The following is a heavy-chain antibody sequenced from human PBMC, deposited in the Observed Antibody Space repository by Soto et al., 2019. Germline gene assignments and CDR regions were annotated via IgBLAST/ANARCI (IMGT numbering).Heavy chain of an antibody. D-gene: IGHD1-26*01. Sequence: GVSLRLSCAASGFTVSSNYMSWVRQAPGKGLEWVSVIYSGGSTYYADSVKGRFTISRDNSKNTLYLQMNSLRAEDTAVYYCAREGGSYGEGFDYWGQGTLVTVSS. CDR3: AREGGSYGEGFDY. J-gene: IGHJ4*02. CDR1: GFTVSSNY. CDR2: IYSGGST. V-gene: IGHV3-53*01.